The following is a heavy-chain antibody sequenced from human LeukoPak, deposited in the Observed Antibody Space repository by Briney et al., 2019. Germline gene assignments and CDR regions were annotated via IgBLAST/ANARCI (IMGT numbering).Heavy chain of an antibody. V-gene: IGHV3-72*01. D-gene: IGHD3-16*01. CDR1: GFSLSDHH. J-gene: IGHJ3*02. Sequence: GGSLRLSCGASGFSLSDHHIDGVRQAPGRGLEGVGRTRDRTRRYTTEYAASVKGRFTISRDESKNSVDLQLNSLRTEDAAVYYCARDGPKGDYTAFDIWGQGTVVTVSS. CDR2: TRDRTRRYTT. CDR3: ARDGPKGDYTAFDI.